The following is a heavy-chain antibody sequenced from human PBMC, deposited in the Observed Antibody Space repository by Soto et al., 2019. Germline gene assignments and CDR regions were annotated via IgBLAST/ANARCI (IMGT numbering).Heavy chain of an antibody. Sequence: GGSLRLSCAASGFKFSNYAMSWVRQAPGKGLEWVSLISATGGGTYYADSVKGRFTISRDNSHNTLYLQVHSLTAEDKAVYYCAKDRRAGGNSAFYFDFWCQGAQVTVSS. CDR2: ISATGGGT. D-gene: IGHD3-16*01. CDR3: AKDRRAGGNSAFYFDF. V-gene: IGHV3-23*01. J-gene: IGHJ4*02. CDR1: GFKFSNYA.